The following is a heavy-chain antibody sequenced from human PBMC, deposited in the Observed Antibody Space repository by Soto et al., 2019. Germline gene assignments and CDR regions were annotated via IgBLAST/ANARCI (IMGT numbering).Heavy chain of an antibody. J-gene: IGHJ3*02. Sequence: QLQLQESGPGLVKPSETLSLTCTVSGGSIGSSSYYWGWIRQPPGKGLEWIGSIYYSGSTYYNPSLKSRVTISVDTSKNQFSLKLSSVTAADTAVYYCARRQDIVVVVAATDDAFDIWGQGTMVTVSS. V-gene: IGHV4-39*01. D-gene: IGHD2-15*01. CDR3: ARRQDIVVVVAATDDAFDI. CDR2: IYYSGST. CDR1: GGSIGSSSYY.